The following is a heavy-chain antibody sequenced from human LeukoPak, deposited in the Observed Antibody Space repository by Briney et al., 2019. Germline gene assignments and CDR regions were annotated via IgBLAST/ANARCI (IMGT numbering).Heavy chain of an antibody. D-gene: IGHD3-3*01. Sequence: SETLPLTCTVSGGSISSSSYYWGWIRQPPGKGLEWIGSIYYSGSTYYNPSLKSRVTISINTSKNQFSLRLGSVTAADTGVYYCARGSDYGDYWGQGTLVTVSS. CDR1: GGSISSSSYY. J-gene: IGHJ4*02. CDR3: ARGSDYGDY. CDR2: IYYSGST. V-gene: IGHV4-39*07.